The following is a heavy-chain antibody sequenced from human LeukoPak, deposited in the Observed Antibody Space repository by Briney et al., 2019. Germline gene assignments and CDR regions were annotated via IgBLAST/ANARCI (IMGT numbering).Heavy chain of an antibody. Sequence: PGGPLNPSGQRLELTSVSFAWPGFRQPQAKGLEWVAFIRYDGSNKYYADSVKGRFTISRDNSKNTLYLQMNSLRAEDTAVYYGTAASEGFDYWGQGTLVTVSS. D-gene: IGHD6-13*01. CDR3: TAASEGFDY. CDR1: ELTSVSFA. CDR2: IRYDGSNK. J-gene: IGHJ4*02. V-gene: IGHV3-30*02.